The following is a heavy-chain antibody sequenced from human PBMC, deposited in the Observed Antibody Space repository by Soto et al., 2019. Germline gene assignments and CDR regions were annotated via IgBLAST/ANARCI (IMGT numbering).Heavy chain of an antibody. Sequence: GGSLRLSCAASGFTFSNAWMSWVRQAPGKGLEWVGRIKSKTDGGTTDYAAPVKGRFTISRDDSKNTLYLQMNSLKTEDTAVYYCTTDKGSGTTVSSYYYYYYMDVWGKGTTVTVSS. CDR3: TTDKGSGTTVSSYYYYYYMDV. CDR2: IKSKTDGGTT. V-gene: IGHV3-15*01. J-gene: IGHJ6*03. D-gene: IGHD4-4*01. CDR1: GFTFSNAW.